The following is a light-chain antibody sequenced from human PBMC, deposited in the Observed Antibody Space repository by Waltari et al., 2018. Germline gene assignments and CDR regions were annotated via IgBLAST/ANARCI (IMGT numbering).Light chain of an antibody. CDR1: SSDVGGYTY. CDR2: EVS. CDR3: SSYAGTNNPYV. J-gene: IGLJ1*01. V-gene: IGLV2-8*01. Sequence: QSALTQPPSASGSPGQSVTISCTGTSSDVGGYTYVPWYQQHPGKAPKLMIYEVSKRPSGVPDRFSGSKSGNTASLTVSGLQAEDEADYYCSSYAGTNNPYVFGTGTKVTVL.